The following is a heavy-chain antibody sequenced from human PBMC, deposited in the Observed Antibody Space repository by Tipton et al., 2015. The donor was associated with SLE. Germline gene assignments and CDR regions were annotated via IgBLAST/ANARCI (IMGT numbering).Heavy chain of an antibody. CDR3: ARVWRQWLVPSFDY. D-gene: IGHD6-19*01. Sequence: SLRLSCAASGFTFNSYSMNWVRQAPGKGLEWASSISSSSSYIYYADSVKGRFTISRDNAKNSLYLQMNSLRAEDTAVYYCARVWRQWLVPSFDYWGQGTLVTVSS. CDR2: ISSSSSYI. J-gene: IGHJ4*02. V-gene: IGHV3-21*01. CDR1: GFTFNSYS.